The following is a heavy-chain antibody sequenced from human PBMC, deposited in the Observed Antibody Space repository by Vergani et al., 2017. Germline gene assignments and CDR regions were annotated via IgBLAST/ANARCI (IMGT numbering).Heavy chain of an antibody. D-gene: IGHD3-22*01. CDR1: GFDFSDYY. V-gene: IGHV3-11*04. CDR2: ISHRGTTI. CDR3: ARDYGSSGFQY. J-gene: IGHJ4*02. Sequence: QVQLVESGGGLVKPGTSLRLSCVTSGFDFSDYYMACIRQAPGKGPEWIAYISHRGTTISYAESVKGRFTISRDNSKKLLYLQMNSIRADDTALYFCARDYGSSGFQYWGQGTRVTVSS.